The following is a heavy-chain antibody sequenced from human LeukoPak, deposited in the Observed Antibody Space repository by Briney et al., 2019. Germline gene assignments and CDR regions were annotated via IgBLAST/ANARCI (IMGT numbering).Heavy chain of an antibody. D-gene: IGHD2-15*01. Sequence: ASVKVSCKASGYTFTGYYMHWVRQAPGQGLEWMGWINPNSGGTNYAQKFQGRVTMTRDTSISTAYMELSRLRSDDTAVYYCARVISLCSGGSRPIDYWGQGTLVTVSS. CDR3: ARVISLCSGGSRPIDY. CDR1: GYTFTGYY. CDR2: INPNSGGT. J-gene: IGHJ4*02. V-gene: IGHV1-2*02.